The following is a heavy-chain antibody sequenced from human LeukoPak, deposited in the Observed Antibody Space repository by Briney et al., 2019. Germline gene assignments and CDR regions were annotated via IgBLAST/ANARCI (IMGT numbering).Heavy chain of an antibody. CDR3: ARTPGFAVTNWFDP. V-gene: IGHV3-21*01. Sequence: GGSLRLSCAASGFTFSSYSMNWVRQAPGKGLEWVSSISSSSSYIYYADSVKGRFTISRDNAKNSLYLQMNSLRAEDTAVYYCARTPGFAVTNWFDPWGQGTLVTVSS. CDR2: ISSSSSYI. D-gene: IGHD4-17*01. CDR1: GFTFSSYS. J-gene: IGHJ5*02.